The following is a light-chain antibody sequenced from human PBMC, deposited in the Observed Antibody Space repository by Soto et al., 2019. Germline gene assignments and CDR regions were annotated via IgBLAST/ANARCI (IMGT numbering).Light chain of an antibody. CDR3: QQLSSYPRT. J-gene: IGKJ1*01. CDR2: AAS. V-gene: IGKV1-9*01. CDR1: QGIASY. Sequence: DIQLTQSPSFLSASVGDRVTITCRASQGIASYLAWYQQKPGKAPKLLLYAASTLQSGVPSRFSGSGSGAEFTLTISSLQPEDFATYYCQQLSSYPRTFGHGTKVEIK.